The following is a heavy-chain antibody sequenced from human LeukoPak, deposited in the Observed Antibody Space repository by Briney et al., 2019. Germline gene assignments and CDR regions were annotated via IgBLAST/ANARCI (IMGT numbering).Heavy chain of an antibody. CDR1: GYSFTSYW. Sequence: GESLQISCKGSGYSFTSYWIGWVRQMPGKGLEWMGIIYPGDSDTRYSPSFQGQVTISADKSISTAYLQWSSLKASDTAMYYCASFRVAGEIRPQGLGGLAFDIWGQGTMVTVSS. D-gene: IGHD6-19*01. J-gene: IGHJ3*02. V-gene: IGHV5-51*01. CDR2: IYPGDSDT. CDR3: ASFRVAGEIRPQGLGGLAFDI.